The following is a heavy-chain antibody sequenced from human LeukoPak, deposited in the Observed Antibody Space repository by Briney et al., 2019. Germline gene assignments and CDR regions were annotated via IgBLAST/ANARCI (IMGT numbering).Heavy chain of an antibody. V-gene: IGHV4-34*01. Sequence: SETLSLTCAVYGGSFSGYYWSWIRQPPGKGLEWIGSIYYSGSTYYNPSLKSRVTISVDTSKNQFSLKLSSVTAADTAVYYCARPVLRYFDWLPNGMDVWGQGTMVTVSS. CDR2: IYYSGST. CDR1: GGSFSGYY. J-gene: IGHJ6*02. D-gene: IGHD3-9*01. CDR3: ARPVLRYFDWLPNGMDV.